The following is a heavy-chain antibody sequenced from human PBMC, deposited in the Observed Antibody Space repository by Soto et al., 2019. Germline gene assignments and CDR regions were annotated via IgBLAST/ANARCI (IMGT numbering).Heavy chain of an antibody. CDR2: IKQDGSEK. J-gene: IGHJ4*02. CDR3: MTDFQAF. Sequence: GGSLRLSCAASGFTFRSYWMSWVRQAPGKGLEWVANIKQDGSEKYYVDSVKGRFTISRDNAENSLYLQMNYVRAEDTAVYYCMTDFQAFWGQGTLV. V-gene: IGHV3-7*01. CDR1: GFTFRSYW.